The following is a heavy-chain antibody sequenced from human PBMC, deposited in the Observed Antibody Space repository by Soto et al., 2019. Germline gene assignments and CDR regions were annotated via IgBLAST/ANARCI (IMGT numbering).Heavy chain of an antibody. J-gene: IGHJ6*02. CDR1: GYNFTSYR. D-gene: IGHD2-2*01. Sequence: GEPLKISCKGYGYNFTSYRLRLVRQNPGKSLEGMGIIYPGDSDTRHSPSFQGQVTISADKSISTAYLQWSSLKASDTAMYYCARRALHCISTSCYLGHYGMDVWGQGTTVTVSS. V-gene: IGHV5-51*01. CDR2: IYPGDSDT. CDR3: ARRALHCISTSCYLGHYGMDV.